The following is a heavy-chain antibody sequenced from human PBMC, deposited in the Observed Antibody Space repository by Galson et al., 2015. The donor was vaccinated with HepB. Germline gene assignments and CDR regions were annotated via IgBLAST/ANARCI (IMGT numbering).Heavy chain of an antibody. CDR2: IYYSGST. Sequence: QVQLQESGPGLVKPSETLSLTCTVSGGSISSYYWSWIRQPPGKGLEWIGYIYYSGSTNYNPSLKSRVTISVDTSKNQFSLKLSSVTAADTAVYYCARVQDYGGKNGGMDVWGQGTTVTVSS. D-gene: IGHD4-23*01. CDR1: GGSISSYY. CDR3: ARVQDYGGKNGGMDV. V-gene: IGHV4-59*01. J-gene: IGHJ6*02.